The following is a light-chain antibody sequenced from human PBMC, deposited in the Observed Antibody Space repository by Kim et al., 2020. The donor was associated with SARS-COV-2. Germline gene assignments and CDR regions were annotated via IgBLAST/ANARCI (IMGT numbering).Light chain of an antibody. J-gene: IGKJ2*01. CDR1: QSVDSKY. V-gene: IGKV3-20*01. CDR2: VAS. CDR3: QQYGSSPYT. Sequence: EIVLTQSPGTLSLAPGERATLSCRASQSVDSKYLAWFQQKPGQAPRLFIYVASSRATGIPDRCSGSGSGTDFTLSMRRLEPEDFAVYYCQQYGSSPYTFGQATKLEL.